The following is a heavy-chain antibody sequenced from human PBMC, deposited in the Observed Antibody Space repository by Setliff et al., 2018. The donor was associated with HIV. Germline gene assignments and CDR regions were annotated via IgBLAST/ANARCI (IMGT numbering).Heavy chain of an antibody. CDR2: IHISGVS. CDR1: GGSTSSDSYY. D-gene: IGHD3-10*01. V-gene: IGHV4-61*02. CDR3: ARDNPYYYGSGSHRYYAMDV. J-gene: IGHJ6*02. Sequence: PSETLSLTCIVSGGSTSSDSYYWSWIRQPAGKGLEYIGRIHISGVSNYNPSLASRLTISVDTSKDQISLKPSSVTAADTAVYYCARDNPYYYGSGSHRYYAMDVWGQGTTVTVSS.